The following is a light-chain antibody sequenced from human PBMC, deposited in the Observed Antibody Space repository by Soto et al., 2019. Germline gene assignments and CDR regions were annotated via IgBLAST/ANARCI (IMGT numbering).Light chain of an antibody. CDR1: SSDVGDYNY. CDR3: SSYTSSSTRV. CDR2: DVS. J-gene: IGLJ1*01. Sequence: QSALTQPASVSGSPGQSITISCTGTSSDVGDYNYVSWYQQHPGKAPKLMIFDVSNRPSGVSNRFSGSKSGNTASLTISGLPAEDEVDYYCSSYTSSSTRVFGTGTKLTVL. V-gene: IGLV2-14*01.